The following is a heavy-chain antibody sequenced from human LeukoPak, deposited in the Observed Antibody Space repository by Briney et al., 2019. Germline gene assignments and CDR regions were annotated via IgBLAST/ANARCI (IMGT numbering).Heavy chain of an antibody. CDR3: ARDRDRDGYNYLDY. Sequence: SVKVSCKASGGTFSSYTISWVRQAPGQGLEWMGRIIPILGIANYAQKFQGRVTITADKSTSTAYMELSSLRSEDTAVYYCARDRDRDGYNYLDYWGKETLVTVSS. CDR1: GGTFSSYT. D-gene: IGHD5-24*01. CDR2: IIPILGIA. J-gene: IGHJ4*02. V-gene: IGHV1-69*04.